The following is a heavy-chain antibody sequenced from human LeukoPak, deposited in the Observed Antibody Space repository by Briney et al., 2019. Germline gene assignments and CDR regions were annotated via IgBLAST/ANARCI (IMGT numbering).Heavy chain of an antibody. CDR1: GFTFSGSA. CDR3: TSPFIVGGTYYHY. J-gene: IGHJ4*02. D-gene: IGHD1-26*01. CDR2: IRSKANSYAT. V-gene: IGHV3-73*01. Sequence: GGSLRLSCAASGFTFSGSAMHWVRQSSGKGLEWVGRIRSKANSYATAYAASVKGGFTISRDDSKNTAYLQMNSLKPEDTAVYYCTSPFIVGGTYYHYWGQGTLVTVSS.